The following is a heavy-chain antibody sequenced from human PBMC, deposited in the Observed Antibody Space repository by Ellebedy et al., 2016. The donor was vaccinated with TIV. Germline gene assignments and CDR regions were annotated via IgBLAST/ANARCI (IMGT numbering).Heavy chain of an antibody. D-gene: IGHD6-19*01. CDR3: ARDHREWLVRGYFDC. Sequence: GESLKISCAASGFTFDDYTIHWVRQAPGKGLEWVSLISWDGGSTYYADSVKGRFTISRDNSKNTLYLQINSLRAEDTAVYYCARDHREWLVRGYFDCWGQGTLVTVSS. CDR1: GFTFDDYT. CDR2: ISWDGGST. V-gene: IGHV3-43*01. J-gene: IGHJ4*02.